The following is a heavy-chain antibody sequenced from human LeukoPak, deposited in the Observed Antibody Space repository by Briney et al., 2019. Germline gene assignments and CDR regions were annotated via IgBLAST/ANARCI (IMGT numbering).Heavy chain of an antibody. D-gene: IGHD2-8*01. Sequence: SQTLSLTCAISGDTVSSNSAAWNWIRQSPSRGLEWLGRTYYRSKWYHDYATSVKSRMTINPDTSKNQVSLQLKSVIPEDTAVYYCARGTNDHADPVFDSWGQGTLVTVSS. CDR2: TYYRSKWYH. CDR1: GDTVSSNSAA. V-gene: IGHV6-1*01. J-gene: IGHJ4*02. CDR3: ARGTNDHADPVFDS.